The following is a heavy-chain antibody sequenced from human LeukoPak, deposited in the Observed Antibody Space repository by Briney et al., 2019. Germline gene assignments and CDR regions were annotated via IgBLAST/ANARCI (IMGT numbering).Heavy chain of an antibody. CDR2: IYYSGST. CDR3: ARAVSGRFDY. Sequence: PSETLSLTCTVSGGSISSYYWSWIRQPPGRGLEWIGYIYYSGSTNYNPSLKSRVTISVDTSKNQFSLKLSSVTAADTAIYYCARAVSGRFDYWGQGTLVTVSS. CDR1: GGSISSYY. D-gene: IGHD6-19*01. V-gene: IGHV4-59*01. J-gene: IGHJ4*02.